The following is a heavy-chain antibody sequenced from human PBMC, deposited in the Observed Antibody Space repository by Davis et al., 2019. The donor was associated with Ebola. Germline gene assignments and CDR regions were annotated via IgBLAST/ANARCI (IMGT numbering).Heavy chain of an antibody. V-gene: IGHV1-18*01. D-gene: IGHD2-15*01. CDR3: ARDFWLERLGVVAATHYYYYGMDV. CDR1: GYTFTSYG. Sequence: ASVKVSCKASGYTFTSYGISWVRQAPGQGLEWMGWISAYNGNTNYAQKLQGRVTMTTDTSTSTAYMELRSLRSDDTAVYYCARDFWLERLGVVAATHYYYYGMDVWGQGTTVTVSS. J-gene: IGHJ6*02. CDR2: ISAYNGNT.